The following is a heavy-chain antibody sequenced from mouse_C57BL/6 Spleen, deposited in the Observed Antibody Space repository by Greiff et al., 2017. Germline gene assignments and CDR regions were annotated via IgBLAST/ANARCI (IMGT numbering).Heavy chain of an antibody. D-gene: IGHD1-1*01. CDR1: GYTFTSYW. J-gene: IGHJ4*01. Sequence: QVQLQQPGAELVKPGASVKLSCKASGYTFTSYWMHWVKQRPGRGLEWIGRIDPNSGGTKYNEKFKSKATLTVDKPSSTAYMQLSSLTSEDSAVYYCARGGTVRYYAMDYWGQGTSVTVSS. CDR2: IDPNSGGT. V-gene: IGHV1-72*01. CDR3: ARGGTVRYYAMDY.